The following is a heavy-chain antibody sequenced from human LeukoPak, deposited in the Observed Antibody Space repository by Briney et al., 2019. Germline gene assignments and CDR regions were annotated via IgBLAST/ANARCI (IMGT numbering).Heavy chain of an antibody. J-gene: IGHJ4*02. D-gene: IGHD2-15*01. CDR2: MSSSDDGR. CDR3: AKAPVTSCRGAFCCPFDY. V-gene: IGHV3-23*01. CDR1: GFSFSSYA. Sequence: TGGSLRLSCATSGFSFSSYAMSWVRQAPGKGLEWVSAMSSSDDGRYYAASVRGRFTISRDTSRSTLYLQMNSLRAEYAAVYYCAKAPVTSCRGAFCCPFDYWGQGTLVTVSS.